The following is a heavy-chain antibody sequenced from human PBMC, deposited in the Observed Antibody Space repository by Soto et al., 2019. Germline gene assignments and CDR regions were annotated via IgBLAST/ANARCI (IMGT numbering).Heavy chain of an antibody. CDR2: ISSSSSYI. V-gene: IGHV3-21*01. J-gene: IGHJ3*02. CDR1: GFTFSSYS. Sequence: GSLRLSCAASGFTFSSYSMNWVRQAPGKGLEWVSSISSSSSYIYYADSVKGRFTISRDNAKNSLYLQMNSLRAEDTAVYYCARVVGIVVESGDAFDIWGQGTMVTVSS. D-gene: IGHD3-22*01. CDR3: ARVVGIVVESGDAFDI.